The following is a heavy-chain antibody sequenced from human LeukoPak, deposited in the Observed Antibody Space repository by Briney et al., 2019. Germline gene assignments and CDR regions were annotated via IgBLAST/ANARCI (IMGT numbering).Heavy chain of an antibody. J-gene: IGHJ4*02. D-gene: IGHD1-26*01. CDR1: GASVGSAGSY. CDR3: ARTQSQSGSYRYYFGY. CDR2: IYYISNT. Sequence: SETLSLTCTVSGASVGSAGSYWSWIRQPPGGGLEWIGYIYYISNTNYNPSLKSRVTMSVDPSKNQFSLKLNPVTAADTAVYYCARTQSQSGSYRYYFGYWGQGTLVTVSS. V-gene: IGHV4-61*08.